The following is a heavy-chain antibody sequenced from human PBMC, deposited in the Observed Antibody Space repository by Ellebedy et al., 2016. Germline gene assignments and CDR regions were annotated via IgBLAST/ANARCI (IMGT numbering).Heavy chain of an antibody. J-gene: IGHJ3*02. CDR2: ISAYNGNT. Sequence: ASVKVSCKASGYNFTSYGISWVRQAPGQGLEWMGWISAYNGNTNYAQKLQGRVTMTTDTSTSTAYMELRSLRSDDTAVYYCARVSDLGELSDIWGQGTMVTVSS. CDR3: ARVSDLGELSDI. V-gene: IGHV1-18*01. D-gene: IGHD3-16*02. CDR1: GYNFTSYG.